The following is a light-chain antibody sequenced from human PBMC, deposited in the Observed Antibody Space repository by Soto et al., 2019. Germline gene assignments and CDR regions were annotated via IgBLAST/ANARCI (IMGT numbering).Light chain of an antibody. J-gene: IGLJ2*01. CDR3: SSYGGSNNLV. CDR1: SSDVGGYNY. CDR2: EVS. V-gene: IGLV2-8*01. Sequence: QSALTQPPSASGSPGQSVTISCTGASSDVGGYNYVSWYQHHPGKAPKLMIYEVSKRPSGVPDRFSGSKSGNTASLTVSGLQVEDEADYYCSSYGGSNNLVFGGGTKLTV.